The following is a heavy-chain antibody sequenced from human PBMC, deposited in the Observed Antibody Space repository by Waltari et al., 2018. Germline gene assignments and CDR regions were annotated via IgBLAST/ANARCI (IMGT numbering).Heavy chain of an antibody. CDR3: ASLGVSGYYYMDV. Sequence: QVQLQESGPGLVKPSETLSLTCTVSGYSISSGYYWGWIRQPPGKGLEWIGCIYYSGGTSYNPSLHSRVTISVDTSKNQFSLQLSTVMAADTAVYYCASLGVSGYYYMDVWGKGTTVTISS. D-gene: IGHD2-8*01. CDR1: GYSISSGYY. J-gene: IGHJ6*03. V-gene: IGHV4-38-2*02. CDR2: IYYSGGT.